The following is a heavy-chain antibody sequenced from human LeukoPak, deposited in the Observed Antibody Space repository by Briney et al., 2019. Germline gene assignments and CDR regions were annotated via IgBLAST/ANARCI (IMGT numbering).Heavy chain of an antibody. Sequence: GGSLRLSCAASGFTFDDYAMHWVRQAPGKGLEWVSGISWNSGSIGYADSVKGRFTISRDNAKNSLYLQMNSLRAEDTALYYCAKERAPDIVVVPAARTGMDVWGQGTTVTVSS. J-gene: IGHJ6*02. V-gene: IGHV3-9*01. CDR1: GFTFDDYA. CDR2: ISWNSGSI. CDR3: AKERAPDIVVVPAARTGMDV. D-gene: IGHD2-2*01.